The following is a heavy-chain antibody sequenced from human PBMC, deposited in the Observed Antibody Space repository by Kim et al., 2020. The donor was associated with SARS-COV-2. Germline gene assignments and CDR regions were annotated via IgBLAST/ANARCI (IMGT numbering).Heavy chain of an antibody. J-gene: IGHJ6*02. V-gene: IGHV3-30*04. CDR2: ISYDGSNK. CDR3: ARVVYSSSWYSVEYHYYYYGMDV. D-gene: IGHD6-13*01. CDR1: GFTFSSYA. Sequence: GGSLRLSCAASGFTFSSYAMHWVRQAPGKGLEWVAVISYDGSNKYYADSVKGRFTISRDNSKNTLYLQMNSLRAEDTAVYYCARVVYSSSWYSVEYHYYYYGMDVWGQGTTVTVSS.